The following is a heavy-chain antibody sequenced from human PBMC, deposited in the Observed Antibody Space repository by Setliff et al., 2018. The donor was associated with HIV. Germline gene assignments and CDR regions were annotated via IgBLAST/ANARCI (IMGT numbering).Heavy chain of an antibody. Sequence: SETLSLTCAVYVGSSSTYYWIWIRQPPGKGLEWIGEINHSGSTNYNPSRKSRVTISVDTSKNQFSLKLSSVTAADTAVYYCTVYNTGSSKDHYWGQGTPVTVSS. CDR3: TVYNTGSSKDHY. V-gene: IGHV4-34*01. CDR2: INHSGST. J-gene: IGHJ4*02. D-gene: IGHD2-8*02. CDR1: VGSSSTYY.